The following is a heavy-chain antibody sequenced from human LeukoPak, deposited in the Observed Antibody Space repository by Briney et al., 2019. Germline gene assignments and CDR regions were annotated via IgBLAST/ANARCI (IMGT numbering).Heavy chain of an antibody. Sequence: SETLSLTCTVSGGSISSYYWSWIRQPPGKGLEWIGYIYYSGSTNYNPSLKSRVTISVDTSKNQFSLKLSSMTAADTAVYYCARERASVRGVPYYFDYWGQGTLVTVSS. CDR1: GGSISSYY. CDR2: IYYSGST. V-gene: IGHV4-59*01. CDR3: ARERASVRGVPYYFDY. D-gene: IGHD3-10*01. J-gene: IGHJ4*02.